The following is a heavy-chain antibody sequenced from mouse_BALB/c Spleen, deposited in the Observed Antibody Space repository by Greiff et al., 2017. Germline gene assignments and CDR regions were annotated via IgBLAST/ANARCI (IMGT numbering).Heavy chain of an antibody. CDR1: GYTFTDYA. Sequence: QVQLQQSGPELVRPGVSVKISCKGSGYTFTDYAMHWVKQSHAKSLEWIGVISTYSGNTNSNQKFKGKATMTVAKSSSTAYMELARLTSEDSAIYYCAREDATAPFAYWGQGTLVTVSA. CDR3: AREDATAPFAY. J-gene: IGHJ3*01. D-gene: IGHD1-2*01. V-gene: IGHV1-67*01. CDR2: ISTYSGNT.